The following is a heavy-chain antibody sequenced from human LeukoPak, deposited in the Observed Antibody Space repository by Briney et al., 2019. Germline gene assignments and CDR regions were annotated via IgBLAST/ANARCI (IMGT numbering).Heavy chain of an antibody. D-gene: IGHD3-16*01. Sequence: PGGSLRLSCAASGFTFSRFTMNWVRQAPGKRLEWVSSISSSSSYIYNADSVKGRFTISRDNAKNSLYLQMNSLRAEDTAVYYCARDLEVGGSYAFDYYYYMDVWGQGTTVTVSS. CDR1: GFTFSRFT. CDR2: ISSSSSYI. V-gene: IGHV3-21*01. CDR3: ARDLEVGGSYAFDYYYYMDV. J-gene: IGHJ6*03.